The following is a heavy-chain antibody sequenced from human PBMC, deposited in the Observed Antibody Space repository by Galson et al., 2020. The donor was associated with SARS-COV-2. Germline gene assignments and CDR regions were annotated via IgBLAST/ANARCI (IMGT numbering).Heavy chain of an antibody. Sequence: LSLTCAASGFTFTSYWMHWVRQAPRKGLVWVTRIYSEGSSTSYAASVKGRFTISGDNAKNTLYLQMNSLRAEDTAVYYCARGDMGNDFVDCWGQGTRVTVSA. CDR3: ARGDMGNDFVDC. J-gene: IGHJ4*02. D-gene: IGHD3-16*01. V-gene: IGHV3-74*01. CDR1: GFTFTSYW. CDR2: IYSEGSST.